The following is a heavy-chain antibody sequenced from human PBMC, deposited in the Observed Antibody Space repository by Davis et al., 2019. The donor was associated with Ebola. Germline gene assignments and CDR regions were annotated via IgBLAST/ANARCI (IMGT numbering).Heavy chain of an antibody. Sequence: GESLKISCKGSGYSFTSYWIGWVRQMPGKGLEWMGIIYPGDSDTRYSPSFQGQVTISADKSNSTAYLQWSSLKASDTAMYYCARLRITGTGNYYYGMDVWGQGTTVTVSS. D-gene: IGHD1-20*01. CDR1: GYSFTSYW. CDR2: IYPGDSDT. CDR3: ARLRITGTGNYYYGMDV. V-gene: IGHV5-51*01. J-gene: IGHJ6*02.